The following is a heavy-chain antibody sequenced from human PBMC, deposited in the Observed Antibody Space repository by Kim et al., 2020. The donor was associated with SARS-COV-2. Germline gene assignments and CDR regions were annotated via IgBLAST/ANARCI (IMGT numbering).Heavy chain of an antibody. CDR3: TTTYCGGDCYNYYYYYGMAV. V-gene: IGHV3-15*01. CDR2: IKSKTDGGTT. CDR1: GFTFSNAW. J-gene: IGHJ6*02. Sequence: GGSLRLSCAASGFTFSNAWMSWVRQAPGKGLEWVGRIKSKTDGGTTDYAAAVKGRFTISRDDSKNTLYLQMNSLKTEDTAVYDCTTTYCGGDCYNYYYYYGMAVWRQGPTVTVSS. D-gene: IGHD2-21*02.